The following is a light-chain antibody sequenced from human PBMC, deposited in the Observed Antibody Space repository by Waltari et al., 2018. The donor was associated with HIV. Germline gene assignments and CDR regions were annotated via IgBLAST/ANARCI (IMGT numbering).Light chain of an antibody. CDR2: VNSDGSH. CDR1: SGHSSYA. J-gene: IGLJ3*02. CDR3: QTWGSGIEV. Sequence: QLVLTQSPSASASLGASVKLTCTLSSGHSSYAIAWHQQQPEKGPRYLMKVNSDGSHNKGDGIPVRFSGSSSGAERYLTISSLQSEDEADYYCQTWGSGIEVFGGGTKLTVL. V-gene: IGLV4-69*01.